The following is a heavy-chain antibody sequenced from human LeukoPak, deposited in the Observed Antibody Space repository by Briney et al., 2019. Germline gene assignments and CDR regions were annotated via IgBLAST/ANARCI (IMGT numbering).Heavy chain of an antibody. CDR1: GGSISSSSYY. CDR2: IYYSGST. V-gene: IGHV4-39*07. CDR3: ARVGSFDYYGSGSYYKPFDY. D-gene: IGHD3-10*01. Sequence: PSETLSLTCTVSGGSISSSSYYWGWIRPPPWKGLEWSGSIYYSGSTYYNPSLTSRVTISVDTSKNQFSLELSSVTAADTAVYYCARVGSFDYYGSGSYYKPFDYWGQGTLVTVSS. J-gene: IGHJ4*02.